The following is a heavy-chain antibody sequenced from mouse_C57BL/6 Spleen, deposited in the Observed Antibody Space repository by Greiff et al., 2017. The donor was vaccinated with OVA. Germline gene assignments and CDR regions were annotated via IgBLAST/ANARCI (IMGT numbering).Heavy chain of an antibody. CDR2: ISSGGSYT. V-gene: IGHV5-6*01. Sequence: EVQVVESGGDLVKPGGSLKLSCAASGFTFSSYGMSWVRQTPDKRLEWVATISSGGSYTYYPDSVKGRFTISRDNAKNTLYLQMSSLKSEDTAMYYCARLRGGYAMDYWGQGTSVTVSS. CDR1: GFTFSSYG. J-gene: IGHJ4*01. CDR3: ARLRGGYAMDY.